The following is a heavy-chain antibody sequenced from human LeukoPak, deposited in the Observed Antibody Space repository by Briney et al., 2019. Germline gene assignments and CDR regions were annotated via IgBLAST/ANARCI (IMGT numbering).Heavy chain of an antibody. CDR3: ARGGASTYYFDY. CDR1: GFTFSSYW. J-gene: IGHJ4*02. Sequence: GGSLRLSCAASGFTFSSYWMSWVRQAPGKGLEWVSAISGSGGSTYYADSVKGRFTISRDNSKNTLYLQMNSLRAEDTAVYYCARGGASTYYFDYWGQGTLVTVSS. CDR2: ISGSGGST. V-gene: IGHV3-23*01.